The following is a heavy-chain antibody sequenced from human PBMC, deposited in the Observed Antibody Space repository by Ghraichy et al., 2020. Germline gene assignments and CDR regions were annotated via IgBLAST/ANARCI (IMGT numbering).Heavy chain of an antibody. V-gene: IGHV3-74*01. Sequence: GGSPRLSCAASGFTVSSIWMSWVRQTPGKGLVWVSHTARDGSTTINADSVKGRFTISRDNAKNTLSLQMNSLRAEDTAVYYCARGGYSGAFDIWGQGTMVTVSS. CDR3: ARGGYSGAFDI. CDR2: TARDGSTT. D-gene: IGHD3-10*01. CDR1: GFTVSSIW. J-gene: IGHJ3*02.